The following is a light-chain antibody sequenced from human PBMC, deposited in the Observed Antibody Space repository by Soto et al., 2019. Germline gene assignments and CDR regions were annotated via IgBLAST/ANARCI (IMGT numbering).Light chain of an antibody. J-gene: IGLJ1*01. V-gene: IGLV2-11*01. CDR2: DVS. CDR3: CSYAGTYTFV. CDR1: SSDVGGYNY. Sequence: QSALTQPRSVSGSPGQSVTISCTGTSSDVGGYNYVSWYQQHPGKAPKLMIYDVSKRPSGVPDRFSGSKSGNTASLTISGLQAEDEADYHCCSYAGTYTFVFGTGTKLTV.